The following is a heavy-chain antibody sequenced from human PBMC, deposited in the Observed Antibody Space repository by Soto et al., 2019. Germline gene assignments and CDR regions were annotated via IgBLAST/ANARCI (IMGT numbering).Heavy chain of an antibody. CDR1: GGSFRRYA. J-gene: IGHJ3*02. CDR3: ASRERVDAFDI. V-gene: IGHV1-69*01. Sequence: QVLLVQSGAEVKKPGSSVKVSCKVSGGSFRRYAISWVRQAPGQGLEWMGGIIPILGSPNYAQKFQDRGTIIADESTSTPYLALSSLRSEDAAVYYCASRERVDAFDIWGQGTMVTVSS. CDR2: IIPILGSP. D-gene: IGHD1-26*01.